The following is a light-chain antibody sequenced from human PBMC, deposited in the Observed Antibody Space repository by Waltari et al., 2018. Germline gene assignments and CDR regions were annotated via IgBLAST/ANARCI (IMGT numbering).Light chain of an antibody. J-gene: IGLJ3*02. CDR1: SSDVGSYDY. V-gene: IGLV2-11*01. Sequence: QSALTQPRSVSGSPGQSVTTSCTGTSSDVGSYDYVSWYQQHPGKAPKLIISDVTKRPSGVPDRCSGSKSGNTASLTISGLQAEDEADYYCCSYAGTYTWVFGGGTKLTVL. CDR2: DVT. CDR3: CSYAGTYTWV.